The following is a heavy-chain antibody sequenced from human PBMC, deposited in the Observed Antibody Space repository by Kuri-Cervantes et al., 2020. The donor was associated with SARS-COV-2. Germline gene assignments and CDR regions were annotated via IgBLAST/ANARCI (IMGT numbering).Heavy chain of an antibody. Sequence: GGSLRLSCEASGLTFSSSWMSWVRQAPGKGLEWVANIKHDGSETHYVDSAKGRFTTSRDNAKNLLYLQMNSLRADDTAVYYCASERAGPRGGFDSWGPGTLVTVSS. CDR1: GLTFSSSW. D-gene: IGHD2-15*01. V-gene: IGHV3-7*01. CDR3: ASERAGPRGGFDS. CDR2: IKHDGSET. J-gene: IGHJ4*02.